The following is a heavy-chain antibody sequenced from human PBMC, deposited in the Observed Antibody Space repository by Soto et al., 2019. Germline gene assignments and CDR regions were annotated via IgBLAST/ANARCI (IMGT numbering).Heavy chain of an antibody. CDR2: IKQDGREK. CDR1: GFTFSSYW. Sequence: EVQLVESGGGLVQPGGSLRLSCAASGFTFSSYWMSWVRQAPGKGLEWVANIKQDGREKYYVDSVKGRFTISRDNAKNSLYLQMNSLRAEDTAVYYCAREGFTIFGVTWYFDLWGRGTLVTVSS. J-gene: IGHJ2*01. CDR3: AREGFTIFGVTWYFDL. D-gene: IGHD3-3*01. V-gene: IGHV3-7*01.